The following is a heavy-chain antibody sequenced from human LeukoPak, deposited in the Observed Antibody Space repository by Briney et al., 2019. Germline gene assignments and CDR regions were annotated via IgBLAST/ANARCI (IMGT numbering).Heavy chain of an antibody. CDR2: IYYDGRNK. CDR1: GFTFNTYG. J-gene: IGHJ4*02. Sequence: GGSLRLSCAASGFTFNTYGMHWVRQAPGKGLGWVALIYYDGRNKYYADSVKGRFTISRDNSKNTVYLQMDSLRAEDTAVYYCAKEETTVITPGLDYWGQGTQVTVSS. V-gene: IGHV3-33*06. CDR3: AKEETTVITPGLDY. D-gene: IGHD4-23*01.